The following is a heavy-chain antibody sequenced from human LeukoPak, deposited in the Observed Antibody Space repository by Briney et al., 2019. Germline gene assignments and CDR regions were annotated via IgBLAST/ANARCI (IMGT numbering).Heavy chain of an antibody. Sequence: GGSLRLSCAASGFTFSDYYMSWIRQAPGKGLEWVSYISSSGSTIYYADSVKGRFTISRDNAKNSLYLQMNSLRAEDTALYYCTKVGCSGGSCYPSFDYWGQGTLVTVSS. CDR1: GFTFSDYY. CDR3: TKVGCSGGSCYPSFDY. CDR2: ISSSGSTI. D-gene: IGHD2-15*01. V-gene: IGHV3-11*01. J-gene: IGHJ4*02.